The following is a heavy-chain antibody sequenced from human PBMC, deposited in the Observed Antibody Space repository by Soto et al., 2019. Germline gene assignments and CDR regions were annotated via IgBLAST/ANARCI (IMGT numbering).Heavy chain of an antibody. D-gene: IGHD3-9*01. CDR3: ARTPDILTGYYPY. CDR1: GGSISSYY. CDR2: IYYSGST. Sequence: QVQLQESGPGLVKPSETLSLTCTVSGGSISSYYWSWIRQPPGKGLEWIGYIYYSGSTNYNPSLKSRVTISVDTSKNQFSLKLSSVTAADTAVYYCARTPDILTGYYPYWGQGTLVTVSS. J-gene: IGHJ4*02. V-gene: IGHV4-59*01.